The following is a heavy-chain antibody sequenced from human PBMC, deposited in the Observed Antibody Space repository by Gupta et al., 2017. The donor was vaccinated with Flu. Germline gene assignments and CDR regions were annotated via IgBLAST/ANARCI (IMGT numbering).Heavy chain of an antibody. CDR3: AISTWSSYLSDFDV. CDR2: INQDGSQK. D-gene: IGHD3-3*01. V-gene: IGHV3-7*02. Sequence: EVQLVESGEGLVQPGGSLRLSCEASGLRFRIYWMSWVRKTPGKGREWVANINQDGSQKYYLYYVKGRLTISRDNAKISLFLQMDSLRAEDTAVYYCAISTWSSYLSDFDVWGQGTLVTVSS. J-gene: IGHJ4*02. CDR1: GLRFRIYW.